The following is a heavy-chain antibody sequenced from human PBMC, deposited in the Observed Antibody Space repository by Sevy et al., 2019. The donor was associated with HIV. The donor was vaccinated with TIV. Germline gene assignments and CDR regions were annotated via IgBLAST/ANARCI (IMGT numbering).Heavy chain of an antibody. CDR2: ISYEGTET. J-gene: IGHJ4*01. D-gene: IGHD6-13*01. CDR1: GFAFSSHA. CDR3: ARDGGYSIKWYPLY. Sequence: GGSLRLSCAASGFAFSSHAMHWVCQAPGKGLEWVADISYEGTETFYAASVEGRFTISRDNSKNMLSLQINSLRPEDTAVYYCARDGGYSIKWYPLYWGHGTLVTVSS. V-gene: IGHV3-30-3*01.